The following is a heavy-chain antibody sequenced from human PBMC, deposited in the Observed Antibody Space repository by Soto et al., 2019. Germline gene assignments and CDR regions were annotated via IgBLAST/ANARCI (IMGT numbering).Heavy chain of an antibody. CDR1: GGSFSGYY. CDR2: INHSGST. D-gene: IGHD3-10*01. V-gene: IGHV4-34*01. Sequence: SETLSLTCAVYGGSFSGYYWSWIRQPPGKGLEWIGEINHSGSTNYNPSLKSRVTISVDTSKNQFSLKLSSVTAADTAVYYCARGGYYYGSGSYYKKHPNDYWGQGTLVTVSS. CDR3: ARGGYYYGSGSYYKKHPNDY. J-gene: IGHJ4*02.